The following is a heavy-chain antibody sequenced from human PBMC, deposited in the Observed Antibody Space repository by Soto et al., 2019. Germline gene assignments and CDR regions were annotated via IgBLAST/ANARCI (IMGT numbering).Heavy chain of an antibody. Sequence: SVKVSCKASGGTFSSYAISWVRQAPGQGLEWMGGIIPIFGTANYAQKFRGRVTITADESTSTAYMELSSLRSEDTAVYYCARNTIFGVHWFDPWGQGTLVTVSS. D-gene: IGHD3-3*01. V-gene: IGHV1-69*13. J-gene: IGHJ5*02. CDR1: GGTFSSYA. CDR3: ARNTIFGVHWFDP. CDR2: IIPIFGTA.